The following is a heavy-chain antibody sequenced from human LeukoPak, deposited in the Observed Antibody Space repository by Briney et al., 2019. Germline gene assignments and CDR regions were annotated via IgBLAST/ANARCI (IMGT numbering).Heavy chain of an antibody. V-gene: IGHV3-30*04. CDR1: GFTFSSYA. D-gene: IGHD5-18*01. J-gene: IGHJ6*04. CDR2: ISYDGSNK. CDR3: AKDISVDTAMVIGMDV. Sequence: GRSLRLSCAASGFTFSSYAMHWVRQAPGKGLEWVAVISYDGSNKYYADSVKGRFTISRDNSKNTLYLQMNSLRAEDTAVYYCAKDISVDTAMVIGMDVWGKGTTVTVSS.